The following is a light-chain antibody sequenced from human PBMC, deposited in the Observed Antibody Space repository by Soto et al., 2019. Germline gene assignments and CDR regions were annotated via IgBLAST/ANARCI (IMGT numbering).Light chain of an antibody. Sequence: QSALAQPPSASGSPGQSVTISCTGTNSDVGGYNYVSWYRQYPGKAPKLMIYEVSERPSGVPDRFSGSKSGNTASLTVSGLQAEDEADYYCSSYAGSNIYVFGTGTKVTVL. J-gene: IGLJ1*01. CDR3: SSYAGSNIYV. CDR2: EVS. V-gene: IGLV2-8*01. CDR1: NSDVGGYNY.